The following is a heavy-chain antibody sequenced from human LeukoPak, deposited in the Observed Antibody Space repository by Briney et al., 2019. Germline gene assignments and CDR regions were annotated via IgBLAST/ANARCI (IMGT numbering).Heavy chain of an antibody. Sequence: GGSLRLSCAASGFTFSGYSINWVRQAPGKGLEWVANIKQDGSEKYYVDSVKGRFTISRDNAKNSLYLQMNSLRAEDTAVYYCARDSSNEKYWNWASGNWFDPWGQGTLVTVSS. CDR3: ARDSSNEKYWNWASGNWFDP. CDR2: IKQDGSEK. CDR1: GFTFSGYS. D-gene: IGHD1-7*01. V-gene: IGHV3-7*01. J-gene: IGHJ5*02.